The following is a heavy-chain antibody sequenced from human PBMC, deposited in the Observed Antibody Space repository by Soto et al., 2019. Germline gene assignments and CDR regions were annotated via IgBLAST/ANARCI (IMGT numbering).Heavy chain of an antibody. V-gene: IGHV3-74*01. CDR2: VNADGSST. D-gene: IGHD1-7*01. Sequence: EVRLVESGGGQVHPGGSLRLSCAASGFSFTHYRIHWVRQVPGKGLEWVCRVNADGSSTNYAGFAKGRFTISRDNSKNTAYLAMNNLRDDDTALYYCAKAGDWNYVFDFWGQGTSVIVSS. J-gene: IGHJ4*02. CDR1: GFSFTHYR. CDR3: AKAGDWNYVFDF.